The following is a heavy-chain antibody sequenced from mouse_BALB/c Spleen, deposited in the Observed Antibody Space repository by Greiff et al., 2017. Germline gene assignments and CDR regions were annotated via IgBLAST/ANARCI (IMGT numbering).Heavy chain of an antibody. CDR3: ARRSTMIRGYAMDY. V-gene: IGHV1S81*02. J-gene: IGHJ4*01. Sequence: QVQLQQSGPELVKPGASVRISCKASGYTFTSYYIHWVKQRPGQGLEWIGEINPSNGRTNYNEKFKSKATLTVDKSSSTAYMQLSSLTSEDSAVYYCARRSTMIRGYAMDYWGQGTSVTVSS. CDR1: GYTFTSYY. CDR2: INPSNGRT. D-gene: IGHD2-4*01.